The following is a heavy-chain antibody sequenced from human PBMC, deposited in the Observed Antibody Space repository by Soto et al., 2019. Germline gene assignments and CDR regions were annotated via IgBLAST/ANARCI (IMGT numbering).Heavy chain of an antibody. Sequence: SSETLSLTCTVSGCSISSYYWSWIRQPPGKGLEWIGYIYYSGSTNYNPSLKSRVTISVDTSKNQFSLKLSSVTAADTAVYYCARSGITGTTPNLFDPWGQGTLVTVSS. V-gene: IGHV4-59*01. J-gene: IGHJ5*02. CDR2: IYYSGST. CDR3: ARSGITGTTPNLFDP. CDR1: GCSISSYY. D-gene: IGHD1-7*01.